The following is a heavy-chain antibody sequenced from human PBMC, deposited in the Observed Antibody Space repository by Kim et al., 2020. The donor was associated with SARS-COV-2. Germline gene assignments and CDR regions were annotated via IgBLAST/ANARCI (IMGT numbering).Heavy chain of an antibody. CDR3: ARDYDSSGSFDY. V-gene: IGHV4-61*02. J-gene: IGHJ4*02. Sequence: NYNPSLKSRVTISVDTSKNQFSLKLSSVTAADTAVYYCARDYDSSGSFDYWGQGTLVTVSS. D-gene: IGHD3-22*01.